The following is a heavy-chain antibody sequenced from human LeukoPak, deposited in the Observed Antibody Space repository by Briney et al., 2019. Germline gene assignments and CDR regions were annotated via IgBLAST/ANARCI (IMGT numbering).Heavy chain of an antibody. CDR3: ARHTDYYDSSGYYSDAFDI. D-gene: IGHD3-22*01. CDR1: GGSFSGYY. V-gene: IGHV4-34*01. CDR2: INHSGST. J-gene: IGHJ3*02. Sequence: SETLSLTCAVYGGSFSGYYWSWIRQPPGKGLEWIGEINHSGSTNYNPSLKSRVTISVDTSKNQFSLKLSSVTAADTAVYYCARHTDYYDSSGYYSDAFDIWGQGTMVTVSS.